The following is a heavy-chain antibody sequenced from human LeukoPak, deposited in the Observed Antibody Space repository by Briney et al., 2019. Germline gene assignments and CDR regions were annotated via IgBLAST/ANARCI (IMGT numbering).Heavy chain of an antibody. V-gene: IGHV3-7*03. CDR2: IKKDGSEK. CDR1: GFTSSSDW. D-gene: IGHD6-13*01. Sequence: GGSLRLSCAASGFTSSSDWMSWVRQAPGKGLEWVANIKKDGSEKYYMDSVNGRFTISRDNAKHSLYLQMNSLRAEDTAVYFCAICLYSSTTYYFDYWGQGTLVTVSS. CDR3: AICLYSSTTYYFDY. J-gene: IGHJ4*02.